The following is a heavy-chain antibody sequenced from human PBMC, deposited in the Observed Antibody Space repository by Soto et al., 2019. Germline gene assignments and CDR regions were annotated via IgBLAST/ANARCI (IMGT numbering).Heavy chain of an antibody. Sequence: GSLRLSCVASGFTFSSHAMSWVRQAPGKGLEWVSAISGSGGSTYYADSVKGRFTISRDNAKNSLYLQMNSLRAEDTAVYYCARDLNLGSFDYWGQGTLVTVS. CDR3: ARDLNLGSFDY. J-gene: IGHJ4*02. V-gene: IGHV3-23*01. CDR2: ISGSGGST. CDR1: GFTFSSHA.